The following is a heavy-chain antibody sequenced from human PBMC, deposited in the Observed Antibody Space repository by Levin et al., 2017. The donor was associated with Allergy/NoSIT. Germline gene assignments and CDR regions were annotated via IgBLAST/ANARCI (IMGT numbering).Heavy chain of an antibody. CDR1: GFTFSNVW. V-gene: IGHV3-15*05. CDR2: IKSITDGGTT. D-gene: IGHD6-13*01. Sequence: GESLKISCAASGFTFSNVWMNWVRQAPGKGLEWVGRIKSITDGGTTDYAAPVKGRFIISRDDSKNTLYLHLNSLITEDTAVYYCVAAAGGYWGRGTRVTVSS. J-gene: IGHJ4*02. CDR3: VAAAGGY.